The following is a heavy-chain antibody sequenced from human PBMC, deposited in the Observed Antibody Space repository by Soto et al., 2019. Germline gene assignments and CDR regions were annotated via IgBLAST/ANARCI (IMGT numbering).Heavy chain of an antibody. CDR2: ISGSGGST. Sequence: XESLRLSGAASGFTFSSYAMSWVRQAPGKGLEWVSAISGSGGSTYYADSVKGRFTISRDNSKNTLYLQMNSLRAEDTAVYYCAKQATDFWSGYAYWGQGTLVTVSS. D-gene: IGHD3-3*01. CDR3: AKQATDFWSGYAY. J-gene: IGHJ4*02. CDR1: GFTFSSYA. V-gene: IGHV3-23*01.